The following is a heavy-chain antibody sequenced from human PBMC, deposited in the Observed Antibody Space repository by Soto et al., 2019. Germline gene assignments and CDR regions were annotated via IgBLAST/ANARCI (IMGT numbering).Heavy chain of an antibody. D-gene: IGHD3-3*01. Sequence: GGSLRLSCSASGFTFSSYAMHWVRLAPGKGLEYVSAISSNGGSTYYADSVKGRFTISRDNSKNTLYLQMSSLRAEDTAVYYCVISWFLEWLPLFDYWGQGTLVTVSS. V-gene: IGHV3-64D*08. CDR1: GFTFSSYA. CDR3: VISWFLEWLPLFDY. J-gene: IGHJ4*02. CDR2: ISSNGGST.